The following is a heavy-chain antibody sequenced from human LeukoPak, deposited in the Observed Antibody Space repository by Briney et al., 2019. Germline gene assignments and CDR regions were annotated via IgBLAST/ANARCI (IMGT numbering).Heavy chain of an antibody. V-gene: IGHV4-34*01. Sequence: SETLSLTCAVYGGSFSGYYWSWIRQPPGKGLEWIGEINHSGSTNYNPSLKSRVTISVDTSKNQFSLKLGSVTAADTAVYSCASTRPSGYSYGQTYDDYLGQGTLATVSS. CDR1: GGSFSGYY. CDR3: ASTRPSGYSYGQTYDDY. D-gene: IGHD5-18*01. J-gene: IGHJ4*01. CDR2: INHSGST.